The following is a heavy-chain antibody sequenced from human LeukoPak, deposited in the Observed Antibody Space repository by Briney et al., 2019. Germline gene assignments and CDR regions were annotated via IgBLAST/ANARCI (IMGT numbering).Heavy chain of an antibody. CDR3: ARASGGYELINYFDY. CDR1: GFTFSSYS. V-gene: IGHV3-21*01. CDR2: ISSSSSYI. J-gene: IGHJ4*02. D-gene: IGHD5-12*01. Sequence: GGSLRLSCAASGFTFSSYSMNWVRQAPGKGLEWVSSISSSSSYIYYADSVKGRFTISRDNAKNSLHLQMNSLRAEDTAVYYCARASGGYELINYFDYWGQGTLVTVSS.